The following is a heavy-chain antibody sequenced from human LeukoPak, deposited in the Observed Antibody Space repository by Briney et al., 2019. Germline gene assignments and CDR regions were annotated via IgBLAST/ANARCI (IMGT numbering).Heavy chain of an antibody. CDR3: ARDQISMVRSVDDFDY. Sequence: ASVKASCKASGYTFSNYGISWVRQAPGQGLEWMGWISSYNDNTNYARKLQGRVTMTTDTSTSTAYMELRSLRSDDTAVYYCARDQISMVRSVDDFDYWGQGTLVTVSS. D-gene: IGHD3-10*01. CDR2: ISSYNDNT. CDR1: GYTFSNYG. J-gene: IGHJ4*02. V-gene: IGHV1-18*01.